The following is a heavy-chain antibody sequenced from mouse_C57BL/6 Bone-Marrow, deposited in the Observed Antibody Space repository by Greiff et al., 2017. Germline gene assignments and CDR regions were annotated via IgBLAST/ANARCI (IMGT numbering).Heavy chain of an antibody. J-gene: IGHJ4*01. D-gene: IGHD4-1*01. CDR3: ARSGTRYYYAMDY. CDR2: IYPGGGYT. V-gene: IGHV1-63*01. Sequence: QVQLKESGAELVRPGTSVKMSCKASGYTFTNYWIGWAKQRPGHGLEWIGDIYPGGGYTNYNEKFNGKATLTADKSSSPAYMQFSSLTSEDSAIYYCARSGTRYYYAMDYWGQGASVTVSS. CDR1: GYTFTNYW.